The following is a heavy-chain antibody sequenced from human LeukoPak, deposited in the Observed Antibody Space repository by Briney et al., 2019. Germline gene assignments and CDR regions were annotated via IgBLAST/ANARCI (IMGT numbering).Heavy chain of an antibody. Sequence: GASVKVSCKASGGTFSSYAISWVRQAPGQGLEWMGGIIPIFGTANYAQKFQGRVTITADESTSTAYMELSSLRSEDTAVYYCARGGRRGYSYGGPGWFDPWGQGTLVTVSS. D-gene: IGHD5-18*01. CDR1: GGTFSSYA. CDR2: IIPIFGTA. J-gene: IGHJ5*02. V-gene: IGHV1-69*13. CDR3: ARGGRRGYSYGGPGWFDP.